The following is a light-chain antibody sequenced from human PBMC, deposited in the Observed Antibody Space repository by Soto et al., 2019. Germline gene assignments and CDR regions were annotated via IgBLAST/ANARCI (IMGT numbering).Light chain of an antibody. CDR2: EVT. CDR1: SSHVGKYDR. Sequence: QSALTQPRSVSRSPGQALTISCTGNSSHVGKYDRVSWYQQPPGTAPKLIIYEVTNRPSGVPARFSGSKSGNTASLTISGLQAEDEADYYCSSYTSTSRYVFGAGTKVT. CDR3: SSYTSTSRYV. J-gene: IGLJ1*01. V-gene: IGLV2-18*02.